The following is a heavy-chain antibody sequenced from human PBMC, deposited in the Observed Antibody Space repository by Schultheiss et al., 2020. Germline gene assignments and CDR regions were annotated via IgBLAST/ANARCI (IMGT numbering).Heavy chain of an antibody. J-gene: IGHJ6*02. CDR2: ISSSSSTI. CDR3: ARGGYSSSWVGPYYYYYGMDV. CDR1: GFTFSSYS. D-gene: IGHD6-13*01. Sequence: GESLKISCAASGFTFSSYSMNWVRQAPGKGLEWVSYISSSSSTIYYADSVKGRFTISRDNAKNSLYLQINSLRAEDTAVYYCARGGYSSSWVGPYYYYYGMDVWGQGTTVTVSS. V-gene: IGHV3-48*01.